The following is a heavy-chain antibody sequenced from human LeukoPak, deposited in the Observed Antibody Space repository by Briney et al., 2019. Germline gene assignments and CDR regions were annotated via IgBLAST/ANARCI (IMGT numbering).Heavy chain of an antibody. CDR3: ARAVSSSRFKIPFDY. CDR2: INPSGGST. J-gene: IGHJ4*02. Sequence: ASVKVSCKASGYTFTSYYMHWVRQAPGQGLEWMGMINPSGGSTNYAQKFKGRVTMTRETSTSTVYMELSSLRSEDTAVYYCARAVSSSRFKIPFDYWGQGTLVTVSS. CDR1: GYTFTSYY. V-gene: IGHV1-46*01. D-gene: IGHD6-13*01.